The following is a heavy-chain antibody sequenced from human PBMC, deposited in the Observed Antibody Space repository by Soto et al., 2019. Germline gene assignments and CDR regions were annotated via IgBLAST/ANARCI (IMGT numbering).Heavy chain of an antibody. CDR2: IYYSGNA. V-gene: IGHV4-39*01. D-gene: IGHD3-10*01. CDR1: SDSISSGKHY. Sequence: PSETLSLTCTVSSDSISSGKHYWGWIRQSPERGLEWIGSIYYSGNAYYNPSLKSRVTISVDTSKNQFSLKLSSVTAADTAVYYCARRGSGSYSDYWGQGTLVTVSS. CDR3: ARRGSGSYSDY. J-gene: IGHJ4*02.